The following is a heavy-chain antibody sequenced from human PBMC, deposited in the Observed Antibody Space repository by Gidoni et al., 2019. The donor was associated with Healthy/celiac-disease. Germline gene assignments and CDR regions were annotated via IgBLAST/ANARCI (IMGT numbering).Heavy chain of an antibody. Sequence: QVQLVQSGAGVKKPGAAVKDSCKATGGTVRSYAISWGRQDPGQGLEWTGGSIPIFGTANYAQQFQGRVTITADKSTSTAYMELSSLRSEDTAVYYCASQRGDDYGDYVVPGYWGQGTLVTVSS. V-gene: IGHV1-69*06. CDR2: SIPIFGTA. CDR3: ASQRGDDYGDYVVPGY. CDR1: GGTVRSYA. J-gene: IGHJ4*02. D-gene: IGHD4-17*01.